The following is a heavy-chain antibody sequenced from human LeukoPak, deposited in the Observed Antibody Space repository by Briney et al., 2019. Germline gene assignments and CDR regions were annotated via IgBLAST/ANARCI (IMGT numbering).Heavy chain of an antibody. V-gene: IGHV3-74*01. CDR2: INSDGSST. CDR1: GFTFSSYW. D-gene: IGHD6-13*01. CDR3: ARDEYSSSWYRRNYYYGMDV. J-gene: IGHJ6*02. Sequence: GGSLRLSCVASGFTFSSYWMHWVRQAPGKGLVGVSRINSDGSSTSYADSVKGRFTISRDNAKNTLYLQMNSLRAEDTAVYYCARDEYSSSWYRRNYYYGMDVWGQGTTVTVSS.